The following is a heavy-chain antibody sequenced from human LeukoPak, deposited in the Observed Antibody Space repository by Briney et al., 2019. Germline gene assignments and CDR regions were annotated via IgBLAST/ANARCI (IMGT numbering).Heavy chain of an antibody. D-gene: IGHD3-10*01. CDR1: GGSISSGGYY. CDR2: IYYSGST. V-gene: IGHV4-31*03. J-gene: IGHJ4*02. Sequence: PSQTLSLTCTVSGGSISSGGYYWSWIRQHPGKGLEWIGHIYYSGSTYYNPSLKSRVTISVDTSKNQFSLKLSSVTAADTAVYYCATRSGSYYTFDYWGQGTLVTVSS. CDR3: ATRSGSYYTFDY.